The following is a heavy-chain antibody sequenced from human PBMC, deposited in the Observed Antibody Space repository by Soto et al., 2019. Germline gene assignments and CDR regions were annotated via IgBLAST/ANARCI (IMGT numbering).Heavy chain of an antibody. CDR2: VNPGSGYK. J-gene: IGHJ6*03. Sequence: QVQLVQSGAEVKKPGASVRVSCKASGYVFPSYDITWVRQAPGHGLEWMGWVNPGSGYKGYAQNFQGRVTLTRNMSISTVYMELSSLRSEDTAVYYCARADPRHYYMDVWGKRTTVTVSS. CDR3: ARADPRHYYMDV. CDR1: GYVFPSYD. V-gene: IGHV1-8*01.